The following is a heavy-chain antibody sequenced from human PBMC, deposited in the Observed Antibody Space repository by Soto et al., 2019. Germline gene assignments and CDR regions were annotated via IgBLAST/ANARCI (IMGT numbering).Heavy chain of an antibody. Sequence: EVHLVESGGGLVQPGASLRLSCAASGFTFSNYWMNWVRQAPGKGLEWAASIKQDGNEKHYVDSVMSRFTISGDNTENSLYLQMNSLRAEDTAVYYCARGYRGYELLAAPFDYWGQGTLVTVSS. CDR2: IKQDGNEK. D-gene: IGHD5-12*01. V-gene: IGHV3-7*04. CDR1: GFTFSNYW. CDR3: ARGYRGYELLAAPFDY. J-gene: IGHJ4*02.